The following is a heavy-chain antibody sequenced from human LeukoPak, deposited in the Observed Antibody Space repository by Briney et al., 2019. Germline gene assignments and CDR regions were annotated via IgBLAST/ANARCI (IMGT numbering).Heavy chain of an antibody. Sequence: GGSLRLSCAASGFTFSSYSMNWVRQAPGKGLEWVSSISSSSSYIYYADSVKGRFTISRDNAKNSLYLQMNSLRAEDTAVYYCASRTFKCGGDCFLDYWGQGTLVTVSS. V-gene: IGHV3-21*01. D-gene: IGHD2-21*02. CDR2: ISSSSSYI. J-gene: IGHJ4*02. CDR1: GFTFSSYS. CDR3: ASRTFKCGGDCFLDY.